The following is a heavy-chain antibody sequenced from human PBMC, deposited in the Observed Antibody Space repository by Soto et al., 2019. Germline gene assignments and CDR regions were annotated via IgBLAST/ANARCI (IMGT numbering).Heavy chain of an antibody. V-gene: IGHV3-30*18. CDR1: GFTFSSYG. D-gene: IGHD1-26*01. CDR3: AKDRRGSYYYYYGMDV. CDR2: ISYDGSNK. J-gene: IGHJ6*02. Sequence: GGSLRLSCAASGFTFSSYGMHWFRQASGKGLERVAVISYDGSNKYYADSVKGRFTIFRDNSKNTLYLQMNSLRAEDTAVYYCAKDRRGSYYYYYGMDVWGQGTTVTVSS.